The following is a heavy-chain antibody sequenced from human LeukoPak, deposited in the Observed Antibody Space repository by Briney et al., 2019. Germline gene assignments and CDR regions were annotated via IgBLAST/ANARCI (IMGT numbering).Heavy chain of an antibody. CDR1: GFTFSSYS. V-gene: IGHV3-48*04. Sequence: GGSLRLSCAASGFTFSSYSMNWVRQAPGKGLEWVSYISSSSSTIYYADSVKGRFTISRDNAKNSLYLQMNSLRVEDTAVYYCARDEYHDILTPFDYWGQGVLVTVSS. CDR2: ISSSSSTI. CDR3: ARDEYHDILTPFDY. J-gene: IGHJ4*02. D-gene: IGHD3-9*01.